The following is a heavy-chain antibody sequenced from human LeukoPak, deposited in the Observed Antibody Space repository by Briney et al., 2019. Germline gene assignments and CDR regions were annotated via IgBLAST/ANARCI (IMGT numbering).Heavy chain of an antibody. V-gene: IGHV4-34*01. Sequence: PSETLSLTCAVYGGSFSGYYWSWIRQPPGKGLEWIGEINHSGSTNYNPSLKSRVTISVDTSKEQFSLNLSSVTAADTAVYYCARHLFGSGYYPDYWGQGTLVAVSS. D-gene: IGHD3-22*01. J-gene: IGHJ4*02. CDR1: GGSFSGYY. CDR2: INHSGST. CDR3: ARHLFGSGYYPDY.